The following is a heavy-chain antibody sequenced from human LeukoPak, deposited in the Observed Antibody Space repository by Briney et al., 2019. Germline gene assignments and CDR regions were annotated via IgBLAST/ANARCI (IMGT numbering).Heavy chain of an antibody. CDR1: GYTFTSYG. D-gene: IGHD2-15*01. J-gene: IGHJ4*02. CDR3: ARDYCSGGSCYFDY. CDR2: ISAYNGNT. V-gene: IGHV1-18*01. Sequence: ASVKVSCKASGYTFTSYGISWVRQAPGQGLEWMGGISAYNGNTNYAQKLQGRVTMTTDTSTSTAYMELRSLRSDDTAVYYCARDYCSGGSCYFDYWGQGTLVTVSS.